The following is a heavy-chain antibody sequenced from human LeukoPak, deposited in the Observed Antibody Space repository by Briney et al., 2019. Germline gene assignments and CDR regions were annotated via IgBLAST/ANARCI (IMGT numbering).Heavy chain of an antibody. Sequence: GRTLRLSCETSGFTFSNYGRHWVRQTPGKGLEGVAAIWHDGSNIFYAGSVKGRFTISRDNSKDTLVLQMNSLRAEDTALYYCAREIVGEGNFDCWGQGTLVTVSS. D-gene: IGHD2-15*01. CDR3: AREIVGEGNFDC. CDR1: GFTFSNYG. J-gene: IGHJ4*02. CDR2: IWHDGSNI. V-gene: IGHV3-33*01.